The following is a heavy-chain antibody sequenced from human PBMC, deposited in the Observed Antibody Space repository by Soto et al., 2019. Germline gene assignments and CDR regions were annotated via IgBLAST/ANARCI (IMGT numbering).Heavy chain of an antibody. V-gene: IGHV4-31*03. Sequence: SETLSLTCTVSGGSISSGGYYWSWIRQLPGKGLEWIGYIYYSGSTYYNPSLKSRVTTSVDTSKNQFSLKLSSVTAADTAVYYCARDSSGYYLLDYWGQGTLVTVSS. CDR1: GGSISSGGYY. CDR2: IYYSGST. D-gene: IGHD3-22*01. J-gene: IGHJ4*02. CDR3: ARDSSGYYLLDY.